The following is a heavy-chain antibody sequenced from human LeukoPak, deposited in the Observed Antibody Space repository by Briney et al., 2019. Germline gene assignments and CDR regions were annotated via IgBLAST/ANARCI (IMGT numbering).Heavy chain of an antibody. CDR3: ARGYGGTLSYYYYMDV. CDR2: INPNSGGT. J-gene: IGHJ6*03. D-gene: IGHD4-23*01. V-gene: IGHV1-2*02. CDR1: GYTFTSYD. Sequence: ASVKVSCKASGYTFTSYDINWVRQATGQGLEWMGWINPNSGGTNYAQKFQGRVTMTRDTSISTAYMELSRLRSDDTAVYYCARGYGGTLSYYYYMDVWGKGTTVTVSS.